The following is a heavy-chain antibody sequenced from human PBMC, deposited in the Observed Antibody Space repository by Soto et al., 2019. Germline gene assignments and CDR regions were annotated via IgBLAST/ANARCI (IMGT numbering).Heavy chain of an antibody. CDR3: ARARTYYGDYMGDY. Sequence: QVQLVQSGAEVKKPGASVKVSCKASGYTFTSYVLHWVRQAPGQRPEWMGWINAGNGNTKYSQNFQGRVTMSKNTSASTVYMELRILKSEDKAVYYCARARTYYGDYMGDYWGQGTLVAVSS. D-gene: IGHD4-17*01. J-gene: IGHJ4*02. CDR2: INAGNGNT. CDR1: GYTFTSYV. V-gene: IGHV1-3*01.